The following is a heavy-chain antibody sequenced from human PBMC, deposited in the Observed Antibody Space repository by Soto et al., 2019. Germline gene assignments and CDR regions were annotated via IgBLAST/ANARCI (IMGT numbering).Heavy chain of an antibody. D-gene: IGHD3-10*01. CDR1: GFTFSSYA. V-gene: IGHV3-23*01. CDR3: ATVGMVRGLGYYYYGMDV. CDR2: ISGSGGST. Sequence: EVQLLESGGGLVQPGGSLRLSCAASGFTFSSYAMSWVRQAPGKGLEWVSAISGSGGSTYYADSVKGRFTISRDNSKNTLYLQMNSLRAEDTAVYYCATVGMVRGLGYYYYGMDVWGQGTTVTVSS. J-gene: IGHJ6*02.